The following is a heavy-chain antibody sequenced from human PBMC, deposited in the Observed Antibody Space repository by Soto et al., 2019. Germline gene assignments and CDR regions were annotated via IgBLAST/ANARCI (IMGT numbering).Heavy chain of an antibody. J-gene: IGHJ4*02. CDR2: INHSGSS. Sequence: PSETLSLTCAVSGGSISGYIWTWIRQTPGKGLQWIGQINHSGSSIYNPSLKNRVTISTMSNNKFSLELSSVTAADTAVYYCTRGLFSGSSYSGSWYYFDSWGQGTMVT. V-gene: IGHV4-34*01. CDR1: GGSISGYI. CDR3: TRGLFSGSSYSGSWYYFDS. D-gene: IGHD1-26*01.